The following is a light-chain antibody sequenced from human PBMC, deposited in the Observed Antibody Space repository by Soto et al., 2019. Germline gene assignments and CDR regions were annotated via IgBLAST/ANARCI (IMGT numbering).Light chain of an antibody. V-gene: IGLV2-8*01. CDR3: QSYDTSLSDVV. CDR1: SSDVGGYNY. J-gene: IGLJ2*01. CDR2: EVS. Sequence: QSALTQPPSASGSPGQSVTISCTGTSSDVGGYNYVSWYQQHPGKAPKLMIYEVSKRPSGVPDRFSGSKSGNTASLTVSGLQAEDEADYYCQSYDTSLSDVVFGGGTQLTVL.